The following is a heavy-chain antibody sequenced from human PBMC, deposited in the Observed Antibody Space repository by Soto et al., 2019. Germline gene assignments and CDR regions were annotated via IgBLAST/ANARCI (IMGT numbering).Heavy chain of an antibody. CDR2: IYYSGST. CDR1: GGSISSGGYY. D-gene: IGHD2-15*01. V-gene: IGHV4-31*03. J-gene: IGHJ5*02. Sequence: PSETLSLTCTVSGGSISSGGYYWSWIRQHPGKGLEWIGYIYYSGSTYYNPSLKSRVTISVDTSKNQFSLKLSSVTAADTAVYYCARVVVAAGGWFDPWGQGTLVTVSS. CDR3: ARVVVAAGGWFDP.